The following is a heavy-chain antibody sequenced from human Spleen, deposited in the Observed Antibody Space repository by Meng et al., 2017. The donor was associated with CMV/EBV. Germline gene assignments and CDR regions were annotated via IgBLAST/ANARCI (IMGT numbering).Heavy chain of an antibody. Sequence: GESLKISCAASGFSFSSYSMNWVRQAPGKGLEWVSSISSSSSYIYYADSVKGRFTISRDNAKNSLYLQMNSLRAEDTAVYYCGDGYKTRWGQGTLVTVSS. CDR2: ISSSSSYI. V-gene: IGHV3-21*01. CDR3: GDGYKTR. D-gene: IGHD5-24*01. CDR1: GFSFSSYS. J-gene: IGHJ4*02.